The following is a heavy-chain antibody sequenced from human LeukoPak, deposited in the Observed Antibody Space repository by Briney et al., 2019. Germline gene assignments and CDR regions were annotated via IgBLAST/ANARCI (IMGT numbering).Heavy chain of an antibody. CDR1: GYTFTSYG. CDR3: ARIPGYCSSTSCSWVWAFDY. Sequence: GPSVKVSCKASGYTFTSYGISWVRQAPGQGLEWMGWISAYNGNTNYAQKLQGRVTMTTDTSTSTAYMELRSLRSDDTAVYYCARIPGYCSSTSCSWVWAFDYWGQGTLVTVSS. CDR2: ISAYNGNT. J-gene: IGHJ4*02. V-gene: IGHV1-18*01. D-gene: IGHD2-2*01.